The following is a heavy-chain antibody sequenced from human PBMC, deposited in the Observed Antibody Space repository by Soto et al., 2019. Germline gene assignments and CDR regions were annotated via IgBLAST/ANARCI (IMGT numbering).Heavy chain of an antibody. CDR2: ISAYNGNT. Sequence: QVQLVQSGAEVKKPGASVKVSCKASGYTFTSYGISWVRQAPGQGLEWMGWISAYNGNTNYAQKLQGRVTMTTDTSTSTAYMELRSLRSDDTAVYYCAREVWRTQWSGYYYDSSASGPWGQGTLVTVSS. CDR1: GYTFTSYG. CDR3: AREVWRTQWSGYYYDSSASGP. D-gene: IGHD3-22*01. J-gene: IGHJ5*02. V-gene: IGHV1-18*01.